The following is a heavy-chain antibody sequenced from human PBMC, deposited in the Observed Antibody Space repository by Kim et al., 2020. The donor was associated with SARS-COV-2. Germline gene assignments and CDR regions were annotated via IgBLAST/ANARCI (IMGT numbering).Heavy chain of an antibody. CDR1: GYSFTAYY. V-gene: IGHV1-2*05. CDR3: AREGAAGTRGLDV. J-gene: IGHJ3*01. D-gene: IGHD1-1*01. CDR2: INPYSGVP. Sequence: ASVKVSCKASGYSFTAYYIHWVRQAPGQGLEWVGRINPYSGVPNYGQTFQGRVTMTRDRSINTVYLEVTSLKFDDTVVYYCAREGAAGTRGLDVWGQGKLVTVSS.